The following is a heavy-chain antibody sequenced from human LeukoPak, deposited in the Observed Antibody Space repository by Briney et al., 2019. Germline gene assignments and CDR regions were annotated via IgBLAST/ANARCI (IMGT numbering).Heavy chain of an antibody. CDR3: ARDEDSSSWYDY. Sequence: GGSLRLSCAASGFTFSSYSMNWVRQAPGKGLEWVSSISSSSSYIYYADSVKGRFTISRDNAKNSLYLQINSLRAEDTAVYYCARDEDSSSWYDYWGQGTLVTVSS. CDR1: GFTFSSYS. D-gene: IGHD6-13*01. J-gene: IGHJ4*02. V-gene: IGHV3-21*01. CDR2: ISSSSSYI.